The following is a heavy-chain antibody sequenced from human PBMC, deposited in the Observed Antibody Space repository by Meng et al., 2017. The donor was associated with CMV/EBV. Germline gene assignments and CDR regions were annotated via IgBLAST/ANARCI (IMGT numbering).Heavy chain of an antibody. D-gene: IGHD3-22*01. Sequence: SVKVSCKASGFTFTSSAVRWVRQARGQRLEWIGWIVVGSGNTNYAQKFQERVTITRDMSTSTAYMKLSSLRSEDTAVYYCAADLYSGYEKYYDSSGYYYWGQGTLVTVSS. CDR2: IVVGSGNT. V-gene: IGHV1-58*01. J-gene: IGHJ4*02. CDR3: AADLYSGYEKYYDSSGYYY. CDR1: GFTFTSSA.